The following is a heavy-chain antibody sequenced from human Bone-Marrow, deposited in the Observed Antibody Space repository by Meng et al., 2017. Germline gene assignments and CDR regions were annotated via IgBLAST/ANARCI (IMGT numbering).Heavy chain of an antibody. V-gene: IGHV4-59*08. CDR2: IYYSGST. Sequence: QVQLQESGPGLVKPSETLSLTCTVSGGSISSYYWSWIRQPPGKGLEWIGYIYYSGSTNYNPSLKSRVTISVDTSKNQFSLKLSSVTAADTAVYYCARSSTADDYYDSSGFDYWAREPWSPSPQ. D-gene: IGHD3-22*01. CDR1: GGSISSYY. J-gene: IGHJ4*02. CDR3: ARSSTADDYYDSSGFDY.